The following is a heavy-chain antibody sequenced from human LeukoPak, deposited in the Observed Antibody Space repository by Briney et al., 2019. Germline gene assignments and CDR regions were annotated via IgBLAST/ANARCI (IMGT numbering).Heavy chain of an antibody. CDR2: ISYDGSNK. CDR1: GFTFSSYG. V-gene: IGHV3-30*18. CDR3: AKSRGVGATYYFDY. D-gene: IGHD1-26*01. J-gene: IGHJ4*02. Sequence: GGSLRLSCAASGFTFSSYGMHWVRQAPGKGLEWVAVISYDGSNKYYADSVKGRFTISRDNSKNTLYLQMNSLRAEDTAVYYCAKSRGVGATYYFDYWGQGTLVTVSS.